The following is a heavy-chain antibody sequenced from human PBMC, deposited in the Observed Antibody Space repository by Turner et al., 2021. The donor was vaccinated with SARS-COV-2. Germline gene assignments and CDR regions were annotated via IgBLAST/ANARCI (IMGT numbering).Heavy chain of an antibody. V-gene: IGHV3-21*01. D-gene: IGHD2-2*01. CDR3: APDCNSTSCRDY. CDR2: ISSSSSYI. Sequence: EVQLVESGGGLVKPGGSLRLSCAASGFTFSSYRMNWVRQAPGKGLEWVSSISSSSSYIYYADSVKGRFTISRDNAKNSLYLQMNSLRAEDTAVYYCAPDCNSTSCRDYWGQGTLVTVSS. CDR1: GFTFSSYR. J-gene: IGHJ4*02.